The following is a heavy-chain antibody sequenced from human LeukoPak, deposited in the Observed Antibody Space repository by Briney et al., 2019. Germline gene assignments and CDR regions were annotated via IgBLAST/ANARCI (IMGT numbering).Heavy chain of an antibody. Sequence: SETLSLTCTVSGGSISSNNYYWGWIRQPPGKGLEWIGSIYYSGSHYYNPSLKSRVTISVDTSKNQFSLRLRSVTAADTAVYYCATWRTAKTGFDYWGQGTLVTVSS. CDR3: ATWRTAKTGFDY. D-gene: IGHD1-1*01. V-gene: IGHV4-39*01. J-gene: IGHJ4*02. CDR1: GGSISSNNYY. CDR2: IYYSGSH.